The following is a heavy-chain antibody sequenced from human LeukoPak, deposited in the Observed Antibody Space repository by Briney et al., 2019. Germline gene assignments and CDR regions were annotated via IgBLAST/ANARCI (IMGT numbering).Heavy chain of an antibody. CDR3: ARDLREMATITPGAFDI. Sequence: SETLSLTCTVSGYSLSSGYYWGWIRQPPGKGLEWIGSIYHSGSTYYNPSLKSRVTISVDTSKNQFSLKLSSVTAADTAVYYCARDLREMATITPGAFDIWGQGTMVTVSS. V-gene: IGHV4-38-2*02. J-gene: IGHJ3*02. CDR1: GYSLSSGYY. D-gene: IGHD5-24*01. CDR2: IYHSGST.